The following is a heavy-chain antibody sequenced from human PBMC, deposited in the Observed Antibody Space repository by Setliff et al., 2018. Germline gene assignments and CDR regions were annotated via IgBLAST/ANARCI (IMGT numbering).Heavy chain of an antibody. Sequence: ASGFHFSDHAMHWVRQAPGKGLEWVAVISYGRGKEYYGDSVKGRFTISRDNFKNTLYLQMSSLRVEDTAVYYCAKDVGRGSGYYYYTDVWGKGTTVTVSS. CDR2: ISYGRGKE. CDR1: GFHFSDHA. J-gene: IGHJ6*03. CDR3: AKDVGRGSGYYYYTDV. V-gene: IGHV3-30*18. D-gene: IGHD2-15*01.